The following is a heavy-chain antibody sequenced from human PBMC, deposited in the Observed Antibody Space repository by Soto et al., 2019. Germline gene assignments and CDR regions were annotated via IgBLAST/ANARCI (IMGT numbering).Heavy chain of an antibody. CDR2: IWYDGSNK. Sequence: QVQLVESGGGVVQPGRSLRLSCAASGFTFSSYGMHWVRQAPGKGLKWVAVIWYDGSNKHYADPVKGRFTISRDNSKNTLSLQMNSLRAEDTAIYYCARDIDWYSNSSGFDNWGQGTLVTVSS. D-gene: IGHD1-26*01. CDR3: ARDIDWYSNSSGFDN. V-gene: IGHV3-33*01. J-gene: IGHJ4*02. CDR1: GFTFSSYG.